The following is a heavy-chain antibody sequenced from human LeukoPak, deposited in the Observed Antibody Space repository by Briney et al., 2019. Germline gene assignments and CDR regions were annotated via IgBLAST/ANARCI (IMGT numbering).Heavy chain of an antibody. V-gene: IGHV4-39*01. J-gene: IGHJ4*02. D-gene: IGHD3-22*01. CDR3: ARLSGYYSDYFDY. Sequence: KSSETLSLTCTVSGGSISSSSYYWGWIRQPPGKGLEWIGSIYYSGSTYYNPSLKSRVTISVDTSKNQFSLKLSSVTAADTAVYYCARLSGYYSDYFDYWGQGTLVTVSS. CDR1: GGSISSSSYY. CDR2: IYYSGST.